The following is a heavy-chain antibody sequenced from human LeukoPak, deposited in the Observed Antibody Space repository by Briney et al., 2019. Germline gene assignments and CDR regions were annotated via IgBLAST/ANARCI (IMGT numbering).Heavy chain of an antibody. CDR1: GFTFSSYA. CDR3: AKDGATLRFGESDSNNWFDP. V-gene: IGHV3-23*01. D-gene: IGHD3-10*01. Sequence: GGSLRLSCAASGFTFSSYAMSWVRQAPGKGLEWVSTISGSGGSTYYADSVKGRFTISRDNSKNTLYLQMNSLRAEDTAVYYCAKDGATLRFGESDSNNWFDPWGQGTLVTVSS. J-gene: IGHJ5*02. CDR2: ISGSGGST.